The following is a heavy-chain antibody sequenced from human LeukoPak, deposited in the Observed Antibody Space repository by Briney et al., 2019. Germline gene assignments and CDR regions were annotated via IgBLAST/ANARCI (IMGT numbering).Heavy chain of an antibody. V-gene: IGHV1-18*04. CDR2: ISAYNGNT. J-gene: IGHJ4*02. Sequence: GASVKVSCKASGYTFTSYGISWVRQAPGQGLEWMGWISAYNGNTNYAQKLQGRVTMTTDTSTSTAYTELRSLRSDDTAVYYCARSGPLKRSTVTTRRGNYFDYWGQGTLVTVSS. CDR1: GYTFTSYG. D-gene: IGHD4-17*01. CDR3: ARSGPLKRSTVTTRRGNYFDY.